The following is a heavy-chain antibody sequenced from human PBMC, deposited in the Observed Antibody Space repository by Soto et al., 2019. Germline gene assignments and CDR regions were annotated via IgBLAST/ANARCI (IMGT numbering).Heavy chain of an antibody. V-gene: IGHV3-30-3*01. D-gene: IGHD3-22*01. CDR3: AREVGAYGSGYYSLAFDI. CDR2: ISYDGSNK. CDR1: GFTFSSYA. J-gene: IGHJ3*02. Sequence: QVQLVESGGGVVQPGRSLRLSCAASGFTFSSYAMHWVRQAPGKGLEWVAVISYDGSNKYYADSVKGRFTISRDNSKNTLYLQMNSLRAEDTAVYYCAREVGAYGSGYYSLAFDIWGQGTMVTVSS.